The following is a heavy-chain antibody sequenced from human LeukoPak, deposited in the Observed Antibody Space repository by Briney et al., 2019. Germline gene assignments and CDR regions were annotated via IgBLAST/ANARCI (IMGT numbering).Heavy chain of an antibody. V-gene: IGHV1-2*02. CDR3: ARSDSYTWFDP. D-gene: IGHD2-21*01. J-gene: IGHJ5*02. CDR1: GYTFTYYY. Sequence: ASVKVSCKPSGYTFTYYYIHWVRQAPGQGLEWMGWINPDNGVTDYAQKFQGRVTMTRDTSISAVYVELSRLRSDDTAVYYCARSDSYTWFDPWGQGTLVTVSS. CDR2: INPDNGVT.